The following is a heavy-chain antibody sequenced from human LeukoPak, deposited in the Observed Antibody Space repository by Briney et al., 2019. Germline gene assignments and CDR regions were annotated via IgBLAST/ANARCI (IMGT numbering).Heavy chain of an antibody. CDR3: AKDRRHYYYDSSGYDAFDI. Sequence: GGSLRLSCAASGFTFSSYGMHWVRQAPGKGLEWVAFIRYDGSNKYYADSVKGRFTISRDNSKNTLYLQMNSLRAEDTAVYYCAKDRRHYYYDSSGYDAFDIWGQGTMVTVSS. CDR2: IRYDGSNK. D-gene: IGHD3-22*01. J-gene: IGHJ3*02. V-gene: IGHV3-30*02. CDR1: GFTFSSYG.